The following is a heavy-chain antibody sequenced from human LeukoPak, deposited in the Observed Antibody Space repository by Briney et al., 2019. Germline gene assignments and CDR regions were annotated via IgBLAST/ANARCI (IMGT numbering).Heavy chain of an antibody. V-gene: IGHV3-21*01. CDR2: ISSSGSYI. D-gene: IGHD6-13*01. CDR3: ARGWGAAAATPRGY. J-gene: IGHJ4*02. Sequence: GGSLRLSCAASGFTFSSYSMNWVRQAPGKGLEWVSSISSSGSYIYYADSVKGRFTISRDNAKNSLYLQMNSLRAEDTAVYYCARGWGAAAATPRGYWGQGTLVTVSS. CDR1: GFTFSSYS.